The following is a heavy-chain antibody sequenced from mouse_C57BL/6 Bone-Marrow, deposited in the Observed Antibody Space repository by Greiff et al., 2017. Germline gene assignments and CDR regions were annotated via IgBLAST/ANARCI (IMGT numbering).Heavy chain of an antibody. CDR3: ARRGLRRDY. V-gene: IGHV3-6*01. D-gene: IGHD2-4*01. CDR1: GYSITSGYY. CDR2: ISYDGSN. Sequence: DVKLQESGPGLVKPSQSLSLTCSVTGYSITSGYYWNWIRQLPGNKLEWMGYISYDGSNNYNPSLKNRISITRDTSKNQFFLKLNSVTTEDTATYYCARRGLRRDYWGQGTTLTVSS. J-gene: IGHJ2*01.